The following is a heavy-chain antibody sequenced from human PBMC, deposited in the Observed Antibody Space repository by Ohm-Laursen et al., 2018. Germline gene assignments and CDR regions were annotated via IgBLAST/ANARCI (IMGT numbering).Heavy chain of an antibody. V-gene: IGHV3-9*01. D-gene: IGHD6-13*01. CDR2: INWNSGDI. CDR3: AKDLLAAPDYYGMDV. CDR1: GFKFDDYA. J-gene: IGHJ6*02. Sequence: SLRLSCAASGFKFDDYAMHWVRQAPGKGLEWVATINWNSGDIGYGDSVKGRFTISRDNARSSLDLQMNSLRVEDTALYYCAKDLLAAPDYYGMDVWGQGTTVTVSS.